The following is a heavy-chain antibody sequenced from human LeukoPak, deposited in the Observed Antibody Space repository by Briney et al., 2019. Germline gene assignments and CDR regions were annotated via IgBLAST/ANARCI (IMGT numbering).Heavy chain of an antibody. Sequence: PGGSLRLSCAASGFTFSSYGMSWVRQAPGKGLEWVSAISGSGGSTYYADSVKGRFTISRDNSKNTLYLQMNSLRAEDTAVYYCAKVWYYDSSGYYDYWGQGTLVTVSS. CDR1: GFTFSSYG. V-gene: IGHV3-23*01. J-gene: IGHJ4*02. CDR3: AKVWYYDSSGYYDY. D-gene: IGHD3-22*01. CDR2: ISGSGGST.